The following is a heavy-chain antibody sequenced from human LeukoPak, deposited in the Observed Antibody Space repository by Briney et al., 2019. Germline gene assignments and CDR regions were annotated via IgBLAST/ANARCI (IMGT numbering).Heavy chain of an antibody. CDR1: GFTFSSYD. V-gene: IGHV3-23*01. CDR2: ISSSGGST. CDR3: AKVGTPYYILTGCSLPIGYFDY. D-gene: IGHD3-9*01. Sequence: PGGSLRLSCAASGFTFSSYDMSWVRQAPGKGLEWVSAISSSGGSTYYADSVKGRFTISRDNSKNTLYLQMNSLRAEDTAVYYCAKVGTPYYILTGCSLPIGYFDYWGQGTLVTVSS. J-gene: IGHJ4*02.